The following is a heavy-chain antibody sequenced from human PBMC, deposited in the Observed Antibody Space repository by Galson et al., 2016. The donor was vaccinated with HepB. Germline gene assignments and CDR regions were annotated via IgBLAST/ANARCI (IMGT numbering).Heavy chain of an antibody. CDR2: IYYSEST. V-gene: IGHV4-59*01. CDR3: ARGLAAAWESLAY. Sequence: ETLSLTCTVSGGSISSYYWSWIRQPPGKGLEWIGYIYYSESTNYNPSLKSRVTISLDTSKNLFSLKLSSVTAVDTAVYYCARGLAAAWESLAYWGQGTLDIVSS. CDR1: GGSISSYY. J-gene: IGHJ4*02. D-gene: IGHD1-26*01.